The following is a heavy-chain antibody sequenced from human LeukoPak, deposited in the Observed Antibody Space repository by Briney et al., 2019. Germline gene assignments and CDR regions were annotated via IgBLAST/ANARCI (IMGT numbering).Heavy chain of an antibody. J-gene: IGHJ4*02. D-gene: IGHD3-3*01. CDR1: GYSISSGYY. CDR2: IYHSGST. Sequence: PSETLSLTCAVSGYSISSGYYWGWIRQPPGKGLEWIGSIYHSGSTYYNPSLKSRVTISVDTSKNQFSLKLSSVTAAVTAVYYCARLWFLEWLFDYWGQGTLVTVSS. V-gene: IGHV4-38-2*01. CDR3: ARLWFLEWLFDY.